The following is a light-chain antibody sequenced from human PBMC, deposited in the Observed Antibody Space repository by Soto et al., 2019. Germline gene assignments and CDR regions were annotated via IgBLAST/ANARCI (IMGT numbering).Light chain of an antibody. V-gene: IGKV3-15*01. J-gene: IGKJ3*01. CDR3: QQYTSWPPGLFT. Sequence: DMAMTQSPATLSVSPGERATLSCRASQSISSNLAWYQQKPGQSPRLLIYGASTRATGVPARFSGSGSGTEFTLTISSLQSEDFAVYYCQQYTSWPPGLFTFGPGTKVDIK. CDR2: GAS. CDR1: QSISSN.